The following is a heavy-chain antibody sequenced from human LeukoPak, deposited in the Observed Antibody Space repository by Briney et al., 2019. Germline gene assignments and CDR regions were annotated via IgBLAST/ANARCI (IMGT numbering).Heavy chain of an antibody. J-gene: IGHJ4*02. CDR1: GFTFSGYS. V-gene: IGHV3-21*01. CDR2: ISSSSSYI. D-gene: IGHD3-22*01. CDR3: ASLEDSYDSSGYVDY. Sequence: GGSLRLSCAASGFTFSGYSMNWVRQAPGKGLEWVSSISSSSSYIYYADSVKGRFTISRDNAKNSLYLQMNSLRAEDTAVYYCASLEDSYDSSGYVDYWGQGTLVTVSS.